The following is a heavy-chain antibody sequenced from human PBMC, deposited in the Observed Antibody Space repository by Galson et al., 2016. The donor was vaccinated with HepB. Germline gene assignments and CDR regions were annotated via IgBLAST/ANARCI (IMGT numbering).Heavy chain of an antibody. D-gene: IGHD3-10*01. CDR3: AREPEF. CDR1: VVSISSGTYY. Sequence: PLSLTCTVSVVSISSGTYYWSWIRQHPGGGLEWVGCIYSSGSAYYNPSLESRLTISLDTSNNQFSLSLSSVTAADTAVYYCAREPEFWGQGTLVTVSS. V-gene: IGHV4-31*03. J-gene: IGHJ4*02. CDR2: IYSSGSA.